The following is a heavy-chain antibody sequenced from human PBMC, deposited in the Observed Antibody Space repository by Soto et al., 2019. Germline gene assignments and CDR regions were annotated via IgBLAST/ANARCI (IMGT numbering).Heavy chain of an antibody. CDR3: VRVFGSIDY. CDR2: MNPKSGYT. V-gene: IGHV1-8*01. Sequence: QVQLVQSGDEVKKPGASVKVSCKASGYTFTTYDINWVRQATGQRLEWVGWMNPKSGYTGFAKKFQGRVSMTRDTSINTAYMELSSMRSEDKAVYYCVRVFGSIDYWCQGTLVTVSS. J-gene: IGHJ4*02. CDR1: GYTFTTYD. D-gene: IGHD3-10*02.